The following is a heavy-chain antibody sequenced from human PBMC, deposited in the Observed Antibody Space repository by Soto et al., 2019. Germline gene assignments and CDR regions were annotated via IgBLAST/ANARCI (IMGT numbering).Heavy chain of an antibody. D-gene: IGHD6-6*01. CDR2: INPKSGGT. Sequence: EASVNVSCKASGYTFTGYYMHWVRQAPGQGLEWMGWINPKSGGTNYAQTFQGRVTMTRDTSISTAYMELTRLRSDDTALYYCASGRDRDSSESSFDYWGQGTLVTVSS. V-gene: IGHV1-2*02. CDR3: ASGRDRDSSESSFDY. J-gene: IGHJ4*02. CDR1: GYTFTGYY.